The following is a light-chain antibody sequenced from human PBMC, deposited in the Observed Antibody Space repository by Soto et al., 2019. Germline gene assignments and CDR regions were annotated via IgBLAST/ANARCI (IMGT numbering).Light chain of an antibody. Sequence: QSVLTQPASVSGSPGQSITISCTGTSSDVGGYNYVSWYQQHPGKAPKLMIYEVSNRPSGVSNRFSGSKSGNTASLTISGLQAEVEADYYCSSYTSSSTLYVFGIGTKLTVL. CDR1: SSDVGGYNY. J-gene: IGLJ1*01. CDR3: SSYTSSSTLYV. V-gene: IGLV2-14*01. CDR2: EVS.